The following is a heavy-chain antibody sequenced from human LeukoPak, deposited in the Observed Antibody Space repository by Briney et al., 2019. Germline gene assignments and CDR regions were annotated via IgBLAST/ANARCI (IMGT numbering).Heavy chain of an antibody. V-gene: IGHV3-33*01. J-gene: IGHJ4*02. CDR3: ARGAIFGVVIMSRNFDY. D-gene: IGHD3-3*01. Sequence: GGSLRLSCAASGFTFSSYGMHWVRQAPGKGLEWVAVIWYDGSNKYYADSVKGRFTISRDNSKNTLYLQMNSLRAEDTAVYYCARGAIFGVVIMSRNFDYWGQGTLVTVSS. CDR1: GFTFSSYG. CDR2: IWYDGSNK.